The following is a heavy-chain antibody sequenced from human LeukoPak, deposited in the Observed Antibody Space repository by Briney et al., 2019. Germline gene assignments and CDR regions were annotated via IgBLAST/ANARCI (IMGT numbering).Heavy chain of an antibody. D-gene: IGHD4-17*01. CDR1: GFTFSSYG. CDR2: ISYDGSNK. V-gene: IGHV3-30*18. Sequence: GRSLRLSCAASGFTFSSYGMHWVRQAPGKGLEWVAVISYDGSNKYYADSVKGRFTISRDNSKNTLYLQMNSVRAEDTAVYYCAKLTSMTTVTYDAFDIWGQGTMVTVSS. J-gene: IGHJ3*02. CDR3: AKLTSMTTVTYDAFDI.